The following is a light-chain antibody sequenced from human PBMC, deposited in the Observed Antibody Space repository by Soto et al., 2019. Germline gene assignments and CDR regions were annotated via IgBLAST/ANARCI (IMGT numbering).Light chain of an antibody. CDR3: QQYNSYSTST. V-gene: IGKV1-5*03. CDR2: KAS. CDR1: QSISSW. Sequence: DIQMTQSPSTLSASVGDRVTITCRARQSISSWLAWYQQKPGKAPKLLIYKASTLESGVPSRFSGSGSGTEFTRAISSLQPDDFATYYCQQYNSYSTSTFGQGTKVEIK. J-gene: IGKJ1*01.